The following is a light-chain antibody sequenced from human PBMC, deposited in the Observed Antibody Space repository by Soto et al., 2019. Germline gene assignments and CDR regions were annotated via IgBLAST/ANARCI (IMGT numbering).Light chain of an antibody. Sequence: EIVLTQSPGTLSLSPVERATLSCRASQSVSSSYLAWYQQKPGQAPRLLIYGASSRATGIPDRFSGSGSGTVFTLTISRLEPEDFAVYYCQQYGSSLGVTFGGGTKVDIK. V-gene: IGKV3-20*01. CDR2: GAS. CDR3: QQYGSSLGVT. J-gene: IGKJ4*01. CDR1: QSVSSSY.